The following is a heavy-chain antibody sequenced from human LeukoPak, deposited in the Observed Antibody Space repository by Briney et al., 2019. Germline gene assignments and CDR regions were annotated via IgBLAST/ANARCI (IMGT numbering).Heavy chain of an antibody. CDR3: ARDDAAGYFDY. CDR2: ISYDGSNK. D-gene: IGHD6-25*01. CDR1: GFTFSSYA. V-gene: IGHV3-30-3*01. J-gene: IGHJ4*02. Sequence: GRSLRLSCAASGFTFSSYAMHWVRQAPGKGLEWVAVISYDGSNKYYADSVKGRFTISRDNSKNTLYLQVNSLRAEDTAVYYCARDDAAGYFDYWGQGTLVTVSS.